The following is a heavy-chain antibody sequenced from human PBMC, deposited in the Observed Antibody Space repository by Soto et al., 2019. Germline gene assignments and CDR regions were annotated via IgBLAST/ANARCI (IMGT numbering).Heavy chain of an antibody. J-gene: IGHJ3*02. CDR2: ISGSGGST. CDR3: ANTNVLVVAYNAFDI. V-gene: IGHV3-23*01. CDR1: GFTFSSYA. D-gene: IGHD5-12*01. Sequence: EVQLLESGGGLVQPGGSLRLSCAASGFTFSSYAMSWVRQAAGKGLEWVSAISGSGGSTDYADAVKGRFTISRDKSKNTLYLQMNSVRAEDTAVYYCANTNVLVVAYNAFDIWRQGTMVTVSS.